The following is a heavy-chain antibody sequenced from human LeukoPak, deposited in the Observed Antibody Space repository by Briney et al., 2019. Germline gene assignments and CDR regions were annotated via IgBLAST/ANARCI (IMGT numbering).Heavy chain of an antibody. CDR3: ARPPDEWELRHAFDI. CDR1: GFIVNDHA. CDR2: VFWNGVDK. Sequence: PGGSLRLSCVASGFIVNDHAMHWVRQTPGKGLEWVAGVFWNGVDKGYADSVKGRFTIFRDNSKNTLYLQMNSLRAEDTAVYYCARPPDEWELRHAFDIWGQGTMVTVSS. V-gene: IGHV3-9*01. D-gene: IGHD1-26*01. J-gene: IGHJ3*02.